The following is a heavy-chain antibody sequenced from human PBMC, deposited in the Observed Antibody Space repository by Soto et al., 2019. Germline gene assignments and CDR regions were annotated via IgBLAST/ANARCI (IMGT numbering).Heavy chain of an antibody. CDR3: ATLPPYYFDTSGSFLDY. Sequence: GASVKVSCKASGNTLTSRGIGWLRQAPGQGLEWMGWISAYKGNTNYAQKFQGRVTMTTDTSASTTYMELRTLRSDDTAVYYCATLPPYYFDTSGSFLDYWGQGTLVTVSS. V-gene: IGHV1-18*01. CDR1: GNTLTSRG. CDR2: ISAYKGNT. D-gene: IGHD3-22*01. J-gene: IGHJ4*02.